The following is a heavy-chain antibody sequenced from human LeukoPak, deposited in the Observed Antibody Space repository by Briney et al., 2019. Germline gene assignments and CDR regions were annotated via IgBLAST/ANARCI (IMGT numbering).Heavy chain of an antibody. J-gene: IGHJ2*01. CDR3: ARDSIAVAGTRYFDL. Sequence: GGSLRLSCAASGFTVSSNYMSWVRQAPGKGLEWVSVIYSGGSTYYADSVKGRFTISRDNSKNTLYLQMNSLRAEDTAVYYCARDSIAVAGTRYFDLWGRGTLVTVSS. V-gene: IGHV3-66*01. CDR2: IYSGGST. CDR1: GFTVSSNY. D-gene: IGHD6-19*01.